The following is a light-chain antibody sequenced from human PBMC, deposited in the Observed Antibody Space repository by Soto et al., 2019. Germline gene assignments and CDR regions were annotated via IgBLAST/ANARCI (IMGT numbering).Light chain of an antibody. CDR3: QLLESISDHQV. CDR2: YDS. V-gene: IGLV3-21*01. J-gene: IGLJ1*01. CDR1: NIGSKR. Sequence: SYELTQPPSVSVAPGKTARITCGGNNIGSKRVLWYQQKPGQAPVLVIYYDSDRPSGIPERFSGSNSGNTATLTISRVESGDEAYNYCQLLESISDHQVFGTGTKLTVL.